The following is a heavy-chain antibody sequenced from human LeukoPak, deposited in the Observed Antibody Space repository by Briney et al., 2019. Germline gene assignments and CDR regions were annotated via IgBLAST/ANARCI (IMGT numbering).Heavy chain of an antibody. V-gene: IGHV3-7*05. CDR3: ARQSSSHACEI. Sequence: PGGSLRLSCVASGFSVRSDWMGSARQAPGKGLEWVASLKYDGSERQFLHSVERRFTISRDNAKNSVYLEMNSLRAEDTAVYYCARQSSSHACEIWGQGTMGTVSS. CDR2: LKYDGSER. J-gene: IGHJ3*02. CDR1: GFSVRSDW. D-gene: IGHD6-19*01.